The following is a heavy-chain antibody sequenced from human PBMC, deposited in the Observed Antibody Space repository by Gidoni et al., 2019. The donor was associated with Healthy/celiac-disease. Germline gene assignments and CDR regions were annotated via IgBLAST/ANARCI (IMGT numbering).Heavy chain of an antibody. D-gene: IGHD6-6*01. V-gene: IGHV4-34*01. Sequence: QVQLQQWGEGLLKPSETLSLTCAVYGGSFSGYYWSWIRQPPGTGMEWIGEINHRGSTNYNPSLKSRVTISVDTSKNQFSLKLSSVTAADTAVYYCASMIAARPDGTMDVWGQGTTVTVSS. CDR2: INHRGST. CDR1: GGSFSGYY. J-gene: IGHJ6*02. CDR3: ASMIAARPDGTMDV.